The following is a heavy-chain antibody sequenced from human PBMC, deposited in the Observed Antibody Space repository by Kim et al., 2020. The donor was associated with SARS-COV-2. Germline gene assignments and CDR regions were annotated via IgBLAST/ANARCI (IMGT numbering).Heavy chain of an antibody. CDR2: IYRNGTT. CDR1: EFSVSTKT. V-gene: IGHV3-53*01. D-gene: IGHD1-20*01. Sequence: GGSLRLSCAASEFSVSTKTMTWVRQAPGKGLEWVSIIYRNGTTYYADSVKGRFTTSRDTSKNTLYLQMENLRADDTDVYYCAGDNYNNYWYKYWGQGTLVTVSA. CDR3: AGDNYNNYWYKY. J-gene: IGHJ4*02.